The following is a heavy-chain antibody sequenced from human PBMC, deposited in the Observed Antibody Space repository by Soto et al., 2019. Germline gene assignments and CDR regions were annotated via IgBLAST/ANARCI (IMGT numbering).Heavy chain of an antibody. V-gene: IGHV4-31*03. D-gene: IGHD3-9*01. CDR2: IYYSGST. CDR3: AREYYDILTGYPGYYYYGMDV. CDR1: GGSIISGGYY. Sequence: TLPLTCIVSGGSIISGGYYWSWIRQHPGKGLEWIGFIYYSGSTYYNPSLKSRVTISVDTSKNQLSLKLSSVTAADTAVYYCAREYYDILTGYPGYYYYGMDVWGQGTTVTVSS. J-gene: IGHJ6*02.